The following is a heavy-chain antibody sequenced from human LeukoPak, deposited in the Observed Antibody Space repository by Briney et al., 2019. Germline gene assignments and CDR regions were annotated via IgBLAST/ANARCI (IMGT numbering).Heavy chain of an antibody. J-gene: IGHJ4*02. CDR3: ARGPENNLGSFDY. CDR2: ISYDGSNK. CDR1: GFTFSSYG. D-gene: IGHD1-14*01. V-gene: IGHV3-30*03. Sequence: GGSLRLSCAASGFTFSSYGMHWVRQAPGKGLEWVAVISYDGSNKYYADSVKGRFTISRDNSKNTLYLQMNSLRAEDTALYYCARGPENNLGSFDYWGQGTLVTVSS.